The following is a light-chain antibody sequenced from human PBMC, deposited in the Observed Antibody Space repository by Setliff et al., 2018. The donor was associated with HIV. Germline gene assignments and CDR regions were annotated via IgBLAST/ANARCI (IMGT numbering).Light chain of an antibody. CDR3: CSYAGNSTYV. CDR1: SSDVGSHNL. V-gene: IGLV2-23*02. Sequence: QSALTQPASVSGSPGQSVTISCSGTSSDVGSHNLVSWYQQHTDKAPKVMIYEVTKRPSGISNRFSGSKSGNTASLTISGLQAEDEADYYCCSYAGNSTYVFGTGTKVTVL. J-gene: IGLJ1*01. CDR2: EVT.